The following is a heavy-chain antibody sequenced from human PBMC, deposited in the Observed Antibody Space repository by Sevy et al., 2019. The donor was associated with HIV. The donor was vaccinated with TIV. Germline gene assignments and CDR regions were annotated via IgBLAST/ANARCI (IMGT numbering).Heavy chain of an antibody. CDR2: ISSSSSYI. CDR3: ARDLGVRFLEWLPPGYYYGMDV. CDR1: GFTFSSYS. V-gene: IGHV3-21*01. J-gene: IGHJ6*02. D-gene: IGHD3-3*01. Sequence: GGSLRLSCAASGFTFSSYSMNWVRQAPGKGLEWVSSISSSSSYIYYADSVKGRFTISRDNAKNSLYLQMNSLRAEDTAVYYCARDLGVRFLEWLPPGYYYGMDVWGQGTTVTVSS.